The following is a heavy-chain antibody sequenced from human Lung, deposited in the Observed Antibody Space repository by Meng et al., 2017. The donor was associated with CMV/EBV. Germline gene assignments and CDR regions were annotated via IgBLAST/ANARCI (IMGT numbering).Heavy chain of an antibody. Sequence: GESLKISCAASRFPFSTYSMNWVRQAPGKGLEWVSSISSSSTYIYYADSVKGRFTISRDNAKNSLYLQMNSLGAEDTAVYYCARDRGNDFWRTKGYFDLWGRGXLVTDSS. J-gene: IGHJ2*01. CDR1: RFPFSTYS. CDR2: ISSSSTYI. D-gene: IGHD3-3*01. CDR3: ARDRGNDFWRTKGYFDL. V-gene: IGHV3-21*01.